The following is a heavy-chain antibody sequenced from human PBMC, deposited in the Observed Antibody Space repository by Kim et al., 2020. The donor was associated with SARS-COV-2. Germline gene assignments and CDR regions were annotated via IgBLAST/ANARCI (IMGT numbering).Heavy chain of an antibody. CDR3: ARGSYYGSGSYFTS. J-gene: IGHJ5*02. Sequence: SETLSLTCAVYGGSFSNYYWTWIRQPPGKGLEWIGEIYYSGSTNYKSSLKSRVTITADTSKNQFSLKLSSVTAADTAVYYCARGSYYGSGSYFTSCGQGT. D-gene: IGHD3-10*01. V-gene: IGHV4-34*01. CDR2: IYYSGST. CDR1: GGSFSNYY.